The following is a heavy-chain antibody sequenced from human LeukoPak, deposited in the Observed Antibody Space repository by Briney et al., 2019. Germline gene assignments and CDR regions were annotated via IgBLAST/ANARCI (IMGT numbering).Heavy chain of an antibody. CDR1: GFTFAIYA. CDR3: ASILGSYYSRAIDY. CDR2: ISYDGNNK. D-gene: IGHD1-26*01. Sequence: PGRSLRLSCAASGFTFAIYAMHWVRQAPGKGLEWVAVISYDGNNKYYADSVKGRFTISRDNSKNTLYLQMNSLRAEDTAVYYCASILGSYYSRAIDYWGQGTLVTVSS. J-gene: IGHJ4*02. V-gene: IGHV3-30-3*01.